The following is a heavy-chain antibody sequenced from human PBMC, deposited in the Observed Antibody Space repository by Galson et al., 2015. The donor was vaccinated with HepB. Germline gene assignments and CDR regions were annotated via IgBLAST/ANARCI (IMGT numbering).Heavy chain of an antibody. J-gene: IGHJ4*02. CDR2: ISYDGSHN. V-gene: IGHV3-30-3*01. CDR3: ARGGDDYDWTGYFDY. Sequence: SLRLSCAASRFTFSDYAMHWVRQAPGKGLEWVAVISYDGSHNYYADSVKGRFIISRDNSKNTLYLQMNTLRADDTAVYYCARGGDDYDWTGYFDYWGQGILVTVSS. D-gene: IGHD4-17*01. CDR1: RFTFSDYA.